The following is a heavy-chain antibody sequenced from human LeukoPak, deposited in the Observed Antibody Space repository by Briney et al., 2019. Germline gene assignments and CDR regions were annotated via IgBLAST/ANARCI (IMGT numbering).Heavy chain of an antibody. D-gene: IGHD3-16*01. V-gene: IGHV1-69*13. Sequence: GASVKVSCKASGGTFSSYAISWGRQAPGQGLEWMGGIIPILGTANYAHKFQVRGTITADESTSTAYMELSSLRSEDTAVYYCCRDASFAPWGQGTLVTVSS. CDR2: IIPILGTA. CDR1: GGTFSSYA. CDR3: CRDASFAP. J-gene: IGHJ5*02.